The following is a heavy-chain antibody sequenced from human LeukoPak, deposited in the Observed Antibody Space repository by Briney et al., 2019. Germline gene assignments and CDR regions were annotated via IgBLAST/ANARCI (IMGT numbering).Heavy chain of an antibody. Sequence: GSLRLSCAGSGFTFSTYSMNWVRQAPGKGLEWVSYITSSGSTIYYADSVKGRFTISRDNAKNSLYLQMNSLRDDDTALYYCARAAGGPYYFDYWGQGTLVSVSS. D-gene: IGHD6-13*01. CDR1: GFTFSTYS. CDR3: ARAAGGPYYFDY. CDR2: ITSSGSTI. J-gene: IGHJ4*02. V-gene: IGHV3-48*02.